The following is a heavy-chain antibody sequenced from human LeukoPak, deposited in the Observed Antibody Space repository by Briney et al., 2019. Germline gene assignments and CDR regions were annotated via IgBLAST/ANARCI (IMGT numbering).Heavy chain of an antibody. CDR1: GFTFSNSY. CDR2: ISSSGSTI. V-gene: IGHV3-11*01. Sequence: PGGSLRLSCAASGFTFSNSYMNWIRQAPGKGLEWVSYISSSGSTIYYADSVKGRFTISRDNANNSLYLQMNSLRAEDTALYYCAKGSGVGATTGVDYWGQGTLVTVSS. CDR3: AKGSGVGATTGVDY. D-gene: IGHD1-26*01. J-gene: IGHJ4*02.